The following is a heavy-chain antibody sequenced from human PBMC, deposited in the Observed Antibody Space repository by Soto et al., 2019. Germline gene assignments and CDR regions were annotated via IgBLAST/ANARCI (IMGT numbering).Heavy chain of an antibody. CDR3: ARDGGGYFDY. J-gene: IGHJ4*02. CDR2: ISGYNGNT. D-gene: IGHD3-16*01. CDR1: GYTFTGYG. V-gene: IGHV1-18*01. Sequence: QVQLVQSGAEVKKPGASVKVSCKASGYTFTGYGISWVRQAPGQGLEWMGWISGYNGNTNYAQKFQGRVTMTTDTSTSSVYMELRSLTSADTAVYYCARDGGGYFDYWGQGTLVTVSS.